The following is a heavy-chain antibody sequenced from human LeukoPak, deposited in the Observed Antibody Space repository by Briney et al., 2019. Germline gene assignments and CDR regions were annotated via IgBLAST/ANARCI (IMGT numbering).Heavy chain of an antibody. CDR1: GYTFTSYD. J-gene: IGHJ3*02. D-gene: IGHD2-15*01. V-gene: IGHV1-8*03. Sequence: ASVKVSCKASGYTFTSYDINWVRQATGQGLEWMGWMNPNSGNTGYAQKFQGRVTITRNTSISTAYMELSSLRSEDTAVYYCARGRGYCSGGSCYLDAFDIWGQGTMVTVSS. CDR3: ARGRGYCSGGSCYLDAFDI. CDR2: MNPNSGNT.